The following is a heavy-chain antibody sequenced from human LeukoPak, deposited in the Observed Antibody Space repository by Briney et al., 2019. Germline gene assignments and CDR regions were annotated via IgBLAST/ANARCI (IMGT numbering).Heavy chain of an antibody. CDR3: ARLVGAATDPFDY. CDR2: IYLSGST. J-gene: IGHJ4*02. Sequence: SETLSLTCTVSGGSISSRTYYWGWIRQPPGKGLEWVGSIYLSGSTYYNPALKSRVSLSVDTSKNQFSLKLSPVTAADTAVYYCARLVGAATDPFDYWGQGTLVTVSS. CDR1: GGSISSRTYY. V-gene: IGHV4-39*01. D-gene: IGHD2-15*01.